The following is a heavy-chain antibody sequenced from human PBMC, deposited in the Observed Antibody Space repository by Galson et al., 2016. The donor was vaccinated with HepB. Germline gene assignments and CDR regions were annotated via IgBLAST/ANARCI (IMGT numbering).Heavy chain of an antibody. CDR1: GFTFSSYS. V-gene: IGHV3-21*05. CDR3: ARDVEETVGDPTGDVFDI. Sequence: SLRLSCAVSGFTFSSYSMNWVRQAPGKGLEWVSYISSRSSYTNYADSLKGRFTISRDNAKNSLYLQMNSLRAADTAIYYCARDVEETVGDPTGDVFDIWGQGTTVIVSS. CDR2: ISSRSSYT. D-gene: IGHD1-26*01. J-gene: IGHJ3*02.